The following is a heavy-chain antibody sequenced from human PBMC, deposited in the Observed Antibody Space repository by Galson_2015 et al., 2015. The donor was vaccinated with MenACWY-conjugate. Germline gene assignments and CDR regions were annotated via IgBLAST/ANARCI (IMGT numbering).Heavy chain of an antibody. Sequence: SLRLSCAASGFRFRDAWMSWVRQVPGKGLEWVGRIRSRASGGTTEYTASMQGRFTISRDDSESTLYLQMNSLQADDTAIYYCTTAPLPSGFDPWGQGTLVIVSS. J-gene: IGHJ5*02. CDR3: TTAPLPSGFDP. CDR1: GFRFRDAW. D-gene: IGHD3-16*01. V-gene: IGHV3-15*01. CDR2: IRSRASGGTT.